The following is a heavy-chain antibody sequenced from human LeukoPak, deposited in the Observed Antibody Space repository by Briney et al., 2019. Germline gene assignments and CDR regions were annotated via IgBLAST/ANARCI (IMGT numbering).Heavy chain of an antibody. CDR3: AKDYGFKNRWYDY. D-gene: IGHD6-13*01. CDR1: GFTFDDYG. V-gene: IGHV3-9*01. Sequence: GRSLRLSCEASGFTFDDYGMHWVRQAPGKGLEWVSTISWNSASVGYVDSVKGRFTISRDNAKKTLYLQMNSLRPEDTALYYFAKDYGFKNRWYDYWGQGTLVTVSS. J-gene: IGHJ4*02. CDR2: ISWNSASV.